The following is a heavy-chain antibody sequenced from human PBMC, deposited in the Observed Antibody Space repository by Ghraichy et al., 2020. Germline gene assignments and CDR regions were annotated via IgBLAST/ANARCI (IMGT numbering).Heavy chain of an antibody. J-gene: IGHJ6*02. Sequence: SETLSLTCTVSGGSISSYYWSWIRQPPGKGLEWIGYLYYSGSTNYNPSLKSRVTISVDTSKNQFSLKLSSVTAADTAVYYCARGCSSTSCYYYGMDVWGQGTTVTVSS. CDR3: ARGCSSTSCYYYGMDV. D-gene: IGHD2-2*01. V-gene: IGHV4-59*01. CDR1: GGSISSYY. CDR2: LYYSGST.